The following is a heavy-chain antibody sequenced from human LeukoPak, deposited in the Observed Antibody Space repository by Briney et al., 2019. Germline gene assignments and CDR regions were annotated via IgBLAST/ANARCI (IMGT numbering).Heavy chain of an antibody. CDR3: TTATMIRGVSDY. CDR1: GFTFSDAW. J-gene: IGHJ4*02. V-gene: IGHV3-15*01. D-gene: IGHD3-10*01. CDR2: IKSKTDGAAT. Sequence: GGSLRLSCADSGFTFSDAWMSWVRQAPGRGLEWVGRIKSKTDGAATDYAAPVKGRFTISRDDSKNTLFLQMNSLRTEDTAVYYRTTATMIRGVSDYWGQGTLVTVSP.